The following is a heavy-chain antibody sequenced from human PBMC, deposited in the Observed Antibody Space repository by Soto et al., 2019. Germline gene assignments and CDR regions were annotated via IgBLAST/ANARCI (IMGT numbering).Heavy chain of an antibody. D-gene: IGHD1-26*01. CDR1: GGSITSYH. Sequence: SETLSLTCIASGGSITSYHWSCIRQFPRKGLEWVAYTSYTGNNNYNPSIQSRVTISMDTSKNKLDLKLTSMTAPDTAVYYCARDMHAGFTHYFEPWGQGTLVTVSS. CDR2: TSYTGNN. CDR3: ARDMHAGFTHYFEP. V-gene: IGHV4-59*01. J-gene: IGHJ5*02.